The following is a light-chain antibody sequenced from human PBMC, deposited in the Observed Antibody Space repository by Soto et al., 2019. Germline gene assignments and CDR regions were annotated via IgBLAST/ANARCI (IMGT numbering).Light chain of an antibody. CDR3: QQYYSYPRT. V-gene: IGKV1-8*01. Sequence: AIRMTQSPSSLSASIGDRVTITCRASQVISNYLAWYQQKPGNAPKLLIYASTTLQSGVPSSFNGSGTGTDFTLTICTLQSEDFGTDYCQQYYSYPRTFGQGTKVDIK. CDR1: QVISNY. J-gene: IGKJ1*01. CDR2: AST.